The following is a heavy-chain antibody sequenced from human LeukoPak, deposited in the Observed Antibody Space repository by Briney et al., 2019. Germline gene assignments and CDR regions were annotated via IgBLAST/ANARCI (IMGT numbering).Heavy chain of an antibody. D-gene: IGHD5-12*01. CDR3: AREALGGYDSSHHDAFDI. CDR1: GYTFTSYG. V-gene: IGHV1-2*02. J-gene: IGHJ3*02. CDR2: INPNSGGT. Sequence: ASVKVSCKASGYTFTSYGISWVRQAPGQGLEWMGWINPNSGGTNYAQKFQGRVTMTRDTSISTAYMELSRLRSDDTAVYYCAREALGGYDSSHHDAFDIWGQGTMVTVSS.